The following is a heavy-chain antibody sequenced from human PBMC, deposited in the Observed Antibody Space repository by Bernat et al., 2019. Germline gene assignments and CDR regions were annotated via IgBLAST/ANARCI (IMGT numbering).Heavy chain of an antibody. D-gene: IGHD5-12*01. V-gene: IGHV3-66*01. CDR1: GFTVSSNY. Sequence: EVQLVESGGGLVQPGGSLRLSCAASGFTVSSNYMSWVRQAPGKGLEWVSVIYSGGRTYYADSVKGRFTISRDNSKNTLYLQMSSLRAEDTAVYYCAKGSSGYDFDYWGQGTLVTVSS. CDR2: IYSGGRT. J-gene: IGHJ4*02. CDR3: AKGSSGYDFDY.